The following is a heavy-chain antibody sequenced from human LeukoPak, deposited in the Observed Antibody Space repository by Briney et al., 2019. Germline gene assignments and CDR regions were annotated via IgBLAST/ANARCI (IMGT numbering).Heavy chain of an antibody. J-gene: IGHJ4*01. V-gene: IGHV3-23*01. CDR3: ARNFNLDY. CDR2: ISASGGST. Sequence: TGGSLRLSCAASGVTLSTYSMSWVRQAPGKGLDWVSAISASGGSTYYADSVKGRFTISRDNSKNMVYLQMNSLKGEDTAIYYCARNFNLDYWGQGSMVAVSS. D-gene: IGHD4-11*01. CDR1: GVTLSTYS.